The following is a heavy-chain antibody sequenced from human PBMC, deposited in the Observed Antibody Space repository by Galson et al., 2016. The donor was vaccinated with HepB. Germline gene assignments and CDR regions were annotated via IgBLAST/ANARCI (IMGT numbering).Heavy chain of an antibody. CDR2: IYSGGGT. CDR1: GFTVSNNY. CDR3: APGNSVVRGY. Sequence: SLRLSCAVSGFTVSNNYMSWVRQAPGKGLEWVSLIYSGGGTSYADSVKGRFTISRDNSQNTVSLQMNSLRAEDTDVYYCAPGNSVVRGYWGQGTLVTVSS. D-gene: IGHD4-23*01. J-gene: IGHJ4*02. V-gene: IGHV3-53*01.